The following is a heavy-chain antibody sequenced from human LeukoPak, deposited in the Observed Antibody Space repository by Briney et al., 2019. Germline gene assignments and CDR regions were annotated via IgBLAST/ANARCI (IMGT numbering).Heavy chain of an antibody. V-gene: IGHV3-23*01. CDR3: TTTGGSYGAYYMDV. Sequence: GGSLRLSCAVSGFTFSSYAMSWVRQAPGKGLEWVSVISGNGGTSYYTNSVKGRFTISRDNSKNTLYLQMNSLRAEDTAVYYCTTTGGSYGAYYMDVWGKGTTVTVSS. D-gene: IGHD1-26*01. CDR2: ISGNGGTS. J-gene: IGHJ6*03. CDR1: GFTFSSYA.